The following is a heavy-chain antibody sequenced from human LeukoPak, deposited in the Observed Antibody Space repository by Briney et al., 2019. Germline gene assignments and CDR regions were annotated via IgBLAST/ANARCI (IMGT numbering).Heavy chain of an antibody. CDR1: GFTFRTYW. D-gene: IGHD2-2*01. V-gene: IGHV3-74*01. CDR2: INEDGSIT. J-gene: IGHJ6*02. CDR3: AKGAPVAAAWDV. Sequence: LSGGSLRLSCAVSGFTFRTYWMHWVRQVPGEGPVWVSRINEDGSITNYADSVKGRFTISRDNSKNTLYLQMNSLRAEDTAVYYCAKGAPVAAAWDVWGQGTTVTVSS.